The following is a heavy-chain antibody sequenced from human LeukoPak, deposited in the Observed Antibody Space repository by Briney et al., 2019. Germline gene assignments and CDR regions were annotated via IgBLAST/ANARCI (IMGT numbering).Heavy chain of an antibody. J-gene: IGHJ1*01. CDR2: IYYSGST. Sequence: SETLSLTCTVSGGSISSYYWSWIRQPPGKGLGWIGYIYYSGSTNYNPSLKSRVTISVDTSKNQFSLKLSSVTAADTAVYYCATTESYYRDSLLEHWGQGTLVTVSS. CDR1: GGSISSYY. V-gene: IGHV4-59*01. D-gene: IGHD1-26*01. CDR3: ATTESYYRDSLLEH.